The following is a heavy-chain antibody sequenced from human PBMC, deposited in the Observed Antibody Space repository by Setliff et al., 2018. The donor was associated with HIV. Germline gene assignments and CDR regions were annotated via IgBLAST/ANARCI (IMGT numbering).Heavy chain of an antibody. J-gene: IGHJ4*02. CDR2: IFHSCSI. CDR1: NDSISSSNYY. D-gene: IGHD2-15*01. V-gene: IGHV4-39*07. Sequence: SETLSLTCGVTNDSISSSNYYWGWIRQPPGKGLEWIGSIFHSCSIYYNPSLKTRVTISVDTSKNQFSLNLTPVTAADTAVYYCVRDGSRIALPGRGPRVRAVDSGGQGTLVTVSS. CDR3: VRDGSRIALPGRGPRVRAVDS.